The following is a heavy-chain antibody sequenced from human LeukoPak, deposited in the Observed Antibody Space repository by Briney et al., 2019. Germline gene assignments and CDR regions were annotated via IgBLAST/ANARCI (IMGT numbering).Heavy chain of an antibody. D-gene: IGHD3-3*01. Sequence: PGRSLRLSCAAFGFTFSSYAMHWVRQAPGKGLEWVAVISYDGSNKYYADSVKGRFTISRDNSKNTLYLQMNSLRAEDTAVYYCARDLGYYDFWSAKGYWGQGTLVTVFS. CDR2: ISYDGSNK. V-gene: IGHV3-30-3*01. CDR1: GFTFSSYA. J-gene: IGHJ4*02. CDR3: ARDLGYYDFWSAKGY.